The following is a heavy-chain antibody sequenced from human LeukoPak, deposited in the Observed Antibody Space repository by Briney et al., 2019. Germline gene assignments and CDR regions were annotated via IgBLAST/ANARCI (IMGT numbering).Heavy chain of an antibody. Sequence: AGGSLRLSCAASGLTVSSNYMSWVRQAPGKGLEWVSVIYSGGSTYYADSVKGRFTISRDNSKNTLYLQMNSLRAEDTAVYYCAREREQLVTLSAFDIWGQGTMVTVSS. V-gene: IGHV3-66*01. CDR1: GLTVSSNY. D-gene: IGHD6-6*01. J-gene: IGHJ3*02. CDR2: IYSGGST. CDR3: AREREQLVTLSAFDI.